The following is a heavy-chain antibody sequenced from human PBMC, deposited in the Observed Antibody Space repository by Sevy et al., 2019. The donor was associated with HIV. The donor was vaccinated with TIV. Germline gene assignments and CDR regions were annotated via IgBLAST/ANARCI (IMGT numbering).Heavy chain of an antibody. J-gene: IGHJ2*01. Sequence: SETLSLTCTVSGASISNYYWSWIRQPPGKGLEWIAYFYYGGRTNYNPSLKSRVTISVDKSKNQFSLKLISVTAADTAVYYCARHSIAARSWYFDLWGRGTLVTVSS. CDR1: GASISNYY. D-gene: IGHD6-6*01. CDR2: FYYGGRT. CDR3: ARHSIAARSWYFDL. V-gene: IGHV4-59*01.